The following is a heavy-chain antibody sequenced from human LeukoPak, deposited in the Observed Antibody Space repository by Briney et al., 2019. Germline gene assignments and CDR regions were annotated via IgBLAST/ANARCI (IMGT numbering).Heavy chain of an antibody. CDR1: GFTFSSYG. D-gene: IGHD3-3*01. J-gene: IGHJ4*02. CDR3: ARDRAWNYFDY. V-gene: IGHV3-30*03. CDR2: MSYDGNDE. Sequence: GGSLRLSCAASGFTFSSYGMHWVRQAPGKGLEWVAVMSYDGNDEYYADSVKGRFTISRDNSKNTLYLQMDSLRAEDTAVYYCARDRAWNYFDYWGQGTLVTVSS.